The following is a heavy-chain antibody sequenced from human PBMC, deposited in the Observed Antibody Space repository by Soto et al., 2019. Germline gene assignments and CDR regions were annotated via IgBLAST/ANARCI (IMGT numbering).Heavy chain of an antibody. J-gene: IGHJ3*02. CDR2: ISSNGGNT. D-gene: IGHD3-22*01. CDR1: GFTFSSYA. CDR3: VNGAFYDSEVRTFDI. Sequence: GESLSLSCSASGFTFSSYAMHWVRQAPGKGLEYVSGISSNGGNTYYADSVKGRLTISRDNSKNTLYLQMSSLKAEDTALYYCVNGAFYDSEVRTFDIWGQGTMVTVSS. V-gene: IGHV3-64D*06.